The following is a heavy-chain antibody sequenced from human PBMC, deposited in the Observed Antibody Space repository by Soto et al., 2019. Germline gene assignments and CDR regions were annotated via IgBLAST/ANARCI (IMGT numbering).Heavy chain of an antibody. Sequence: QVQLVESGGGVVQPGRSLRLSCAASGFTFSSYGMHWVRQAPGKGLEWVAVISYDGSNKYYADSVKGRFTISRDSSKNTLYRQMNSLRPEDTAVYYCAKHRDIAPRTEYYFDYWGQGTLVTVSS. V-gene: IGHV3-30*18. J-gene: IGHJ4*02. CDR1: GFTFSSYG. CDR3: AKHRDIAPRTEYYFDY. D-gene: IGHD5-12*01. CDR2: ISYDGSNK.